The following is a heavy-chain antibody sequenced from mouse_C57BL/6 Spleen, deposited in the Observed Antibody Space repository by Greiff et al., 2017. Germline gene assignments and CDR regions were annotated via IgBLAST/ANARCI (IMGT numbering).Heavy chain of an antibody. J-gene: IGHJ3*01. CDR2: IRLKSDNYAT. V-gene: IGHV6-3*01. CDR3: TVWERAY. Sequence: EVQGVESGGGLVQPGGSMKLSCVASGFTFSNYWMNWVRQSPEKGLEWVAQIRLKSDNYATHYAESVKGRFTISRDDSKSSVYLQMNNLRAEDTGIYYCTVWERAYWGQGTLVTVSA. D-gene: IGHD4-1*01. CDR1: GFTFSNYW.